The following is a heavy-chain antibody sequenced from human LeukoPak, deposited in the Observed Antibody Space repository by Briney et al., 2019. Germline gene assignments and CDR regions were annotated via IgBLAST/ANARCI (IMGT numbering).Heavy chain of an antibody. CDR2: IYYSGST. D-gene: IGHD1-14*01. CDR3: ARDLSAGTVSRFDP. J-gene: IGHJ5*02. CDR1: GGSISSYY. V-gene: IGHV4-59*01. Sequence: SETLSHTCTVSGGSISSYYWSWIRQPPGKGLEWIGYIYYSGSTNYNPSLKSRVTISVDTSKKQFSLKLSSVTAADTAVYYCARDLSAGTVSRFDPWGHGTLVTVFS.